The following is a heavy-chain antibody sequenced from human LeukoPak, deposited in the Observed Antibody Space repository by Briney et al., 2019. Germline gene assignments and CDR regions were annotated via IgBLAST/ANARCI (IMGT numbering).Heavy chain of an antibody. CDR2: IYTSGST. J-gene: IGHJ5*02. CDR1: GGSISSYY. V-gene: IGHV4-4*07. CDR3: ARDSVDTAMVHWFDP. Sequence: PSETLSLTCTVSGGSISSYYWSWIRQPAGKGLEWIGRIYTSGSTNYNPSLKSRVTISVDTSKNQFSLKLSSVTAADTAVYYCARDSVDTAMVHWFDPWGQGTLVTVSS. D-gene: IGHD5-18*01.